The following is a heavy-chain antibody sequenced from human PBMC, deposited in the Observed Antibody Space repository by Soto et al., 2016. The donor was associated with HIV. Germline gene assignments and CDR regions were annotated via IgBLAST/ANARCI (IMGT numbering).Heavy chain of an antibody. Sequence: EVQLLESGGGLVQPGGSLRLSCAASGFTFSSYAMSWVRQAPGKGLEWVSAISGSGGSTYYADSVKGRFTISRDNSKNTLYLQMNSLRAEDTAVYYCAKDRGQKVVAATLVDYWGQGTLVTVSS. CDR2: ISGSGGST. CDR3: AKDRGQKVVAATLVDY. V-gene: IGHV3-23*01. CDR1: GFTFSSYA. J-gene: IGHJ4*02. D-gene: IGHD2-15*01.